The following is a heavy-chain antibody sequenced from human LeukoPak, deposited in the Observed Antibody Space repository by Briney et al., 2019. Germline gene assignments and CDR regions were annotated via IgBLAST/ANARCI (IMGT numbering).Heavy chain of an antibody. CDR2: ISRMGVIT. Sequence: QAGGSLRLSCAVSGFTLNSNAMCWVRQSPGKGLEWVSGISRMGVITYYADSVKGRFTISRDTSKNTLYLQMNTLRPKDTAVYYCAKEEVPNDYWGQGTLVTVSS. D-gene: IGHD2-2*01. J-gene: IGHJ4*02. V-gene: IGHV3-23*01. CDR1: GFTLNSNA. CDR3: AKEEVPNDY.